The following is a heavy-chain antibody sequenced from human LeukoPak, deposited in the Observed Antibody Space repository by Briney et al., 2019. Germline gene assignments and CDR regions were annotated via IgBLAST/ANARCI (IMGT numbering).Heavy chain of an antibody. D-gene: IGHD3-10*01. V-gene: IGHV4-59*08. CDR1: GGSLTGYY. J-gene: IGHJ3*01. CDR2: VYYTGRT. Sequence: SETLSLTCTVSGGSLTGYYWSWIRQPPGKGLQWIAYVYYTGRTLYNPSLESRVTISVDTSKAQISLKLTSVTAADTAVYYCARHMSVSYDAFDLWGRGTPVTVSS. CDR3: ARHMSVSYDAFDL.